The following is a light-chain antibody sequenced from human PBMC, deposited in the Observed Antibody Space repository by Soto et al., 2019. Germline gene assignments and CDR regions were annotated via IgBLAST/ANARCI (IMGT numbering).Light chain of an antibody. CDR3: QQSYTAPRT. Sequence: DIPMTQSPSSLSASVGDRVTITCRASQTITTYLNWYQQKAGKAPKLLIYAASSLQSGVPPRFSGSGSGTDFTLNISSLQPEDFATYYCQQSYTAPRTFGQGTKVEF. V-gene: IGKV1-39*01. CDR2: AAS. J-gene: IGKJ1*01. CDR1: QTITTY.